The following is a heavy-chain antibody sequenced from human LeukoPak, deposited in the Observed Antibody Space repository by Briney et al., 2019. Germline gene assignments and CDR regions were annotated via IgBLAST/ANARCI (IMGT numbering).Heavy chain of an antibody. CDR1: GFTFSTYA. V-gene: IGHV3-23*01. J-gene: IGHJ4*02. D-gene: IGHD2/OR15-2a*01. CDR3: ARSGLSRFGF. CDR2: ISGGGVST. Sequence: GGSLRLSCAASGFTFSTYAMSWVRQAPGKGLEWVSAISGGGVSTYYADSVKGRFTISRDNSKNTLYLQMNSLRAEDTAVYYCARSGLSRFGFWGQGTLVTVSS.